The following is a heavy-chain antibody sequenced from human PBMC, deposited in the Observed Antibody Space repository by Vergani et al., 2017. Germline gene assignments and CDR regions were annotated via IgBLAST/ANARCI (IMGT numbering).Heavy chain of an antibody. D-gene: IGHD3-16*01. CDR1: GGSMNSYY. CDR3: ARGQAGGELLDY. J-gene: IGHJ4*02. CDR2: IYYSGST. Sequence: QVQLQESGPGLVKPSETLSLTCTVSGGSMNSYYWTWVRQPPEKGLEWSGYIYYSGSTNYSPALKSRVTISVDTSRNQFSLKLSSVTAADTAVYFCARGQAGGELLDYWGQGTLVTVSS. V-gene: IGHV4-59*01.